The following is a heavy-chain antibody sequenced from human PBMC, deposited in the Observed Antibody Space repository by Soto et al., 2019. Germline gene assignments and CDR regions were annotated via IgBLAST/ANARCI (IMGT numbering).Heavy chain of an antibody. V-gene: IGHV1-8*01. CDR3: ARGIAAADI. Sequence: ASVRVSCRASGYAFTSCDINWVRQATGQGLEWMGWMNPNSGNTGYAQKFQGRVTMTRNTSISTAYMELSSLRSEETPVYYCARGIAAADIWGQGTMVTVS. CDR1: GYAFTSCD. D-gene: IGHD6-25*01. J-gene: IGHJ3*02. CDR2: MNPNSGNT.